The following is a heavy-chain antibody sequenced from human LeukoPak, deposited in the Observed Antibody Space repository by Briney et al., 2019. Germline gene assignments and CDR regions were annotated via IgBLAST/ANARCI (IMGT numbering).Heavy chain of an antibody. CDR3: ARDFDFNYDFWSGYYKAPRYMDV. CDR2: ISSSGSSI. J-gene: IGHJ6*03. Sequence: GGSLRLSCAASGFTFSSYEMNWVRQAPGKGLEWVSYISSSGSSIYYADSVKGRFTISRDNAKNSLYLQMNSLRAEDTAVYYCARDFDFNYDFWSGYYKAPRYMDVWGKGTTVTVSS. V-gene: IGHV3-48*03. D-gene: IGHD3-3*01. CDR1: GFTFSSYE.